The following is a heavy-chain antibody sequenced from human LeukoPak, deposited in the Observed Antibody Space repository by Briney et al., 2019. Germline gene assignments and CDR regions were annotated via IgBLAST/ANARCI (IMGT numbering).Heavy chain of an antibody. Sequence: SSETLSLTCAVPGGSISSGGYSWSWIRQPPGKGLEWIGYIYHSGSTYYNPSLKSRVTISVDRSKNQFSLKLSSVTAADTAVYYCARAVGLLWFGELLNYGMDVWGKGTTVTVSS. D-gene: IGHD3-10*01. J-gene: IGHJ6*04. CDR2: IYHSGST. CDR3: ARAVGLLWFGELLNYGMDV. V-gene: IGHV4-30-2*01. CDR1: GGSISSGGYS.